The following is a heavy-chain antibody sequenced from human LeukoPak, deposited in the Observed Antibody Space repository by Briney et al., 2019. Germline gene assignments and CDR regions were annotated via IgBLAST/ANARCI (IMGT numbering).Heavy chain of an antibody. V-gene: IGHV3-30*02. CDR2: IRYDGSKQ. CDR1: GFTFSSYG. Sequence: GGSLRLSCAASGFTFSSYGMHWVCQAPGKGLEWVAFIRYDGSKQYYADSVKGRFTISRDNSKNTLFLQMNSLRGEDTAVYYCAKDRRSSGWNAAPGYWGQGTLVTVSS. J-gene: IGHJ4*02. CDR3: AKDRRSSGWNAAPGY. D-gene: IGHD6-19*01.